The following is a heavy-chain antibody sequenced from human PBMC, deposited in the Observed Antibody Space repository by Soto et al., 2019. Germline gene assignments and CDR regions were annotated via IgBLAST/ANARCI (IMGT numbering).Heavy chain of an antibody. CDR1: GYSFTSHW. CDR3: ARRRSSSDYYYYGMDV. J-gene: IGHJ6*02. V-gene: IGHV5-10-1*01. CDR2: IDPSDSYT. D-gene: IGHD6-6*01. Sequence: PGESLKISCKGSGYSFTSHWISWVRQMPGKGLEWMGRIDPSDSYTNYSPSFQGHVTISADKSISTAYLQWSSLKASDTAMYYCARRRSSSDYYYYGMDVWGQGTTVTVSS.